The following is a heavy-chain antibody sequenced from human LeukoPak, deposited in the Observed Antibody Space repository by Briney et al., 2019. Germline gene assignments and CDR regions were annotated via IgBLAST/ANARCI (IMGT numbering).Heavy chain of an antibody. Sequence: GGSLRLSCAASGFTFSNAWMSWVRQAPGKGLEWVGRIKSKTDGGTTDYAAPVKGRFTISRDDSKNTLYLQMNSLKTEDTAVYYCTFLSLHGSGSYHRALDYWGQGTLVTVSS. CDR3: TFLSLHGSGSYHRALDY. CDR1: GFTFSNAW. J-gene: IGHJ4*02. V-gene: IGHV3-15*01. D-gene: IGHD3-10*01. CDR2: IKSKTDGGTT.